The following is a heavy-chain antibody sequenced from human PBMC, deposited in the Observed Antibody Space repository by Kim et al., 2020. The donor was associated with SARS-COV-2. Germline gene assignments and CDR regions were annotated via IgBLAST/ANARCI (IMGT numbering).Heavy chain of an antibody. J-gene: IGHJ4*02. CDR2: ISSSSSYI. CDR1: GFTFSSYS. D-gene: IGHD3-10*01. V-gene: IGHV3-21*04. Sequence: GGSLRLSCAASGFTFSSYSMNWVRQAPGKGLEWVSSISSSSSYIYYADSVKGRFTISRDNAKNSLYLQMNSLRAEDTAVYYCARDLFEGFGEFGYWGQGTLVTVSS. CDR3: ARDLFEGFGEFGY.